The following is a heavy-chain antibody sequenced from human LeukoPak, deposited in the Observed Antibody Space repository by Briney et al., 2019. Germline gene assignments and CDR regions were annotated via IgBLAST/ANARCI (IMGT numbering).Heavy chain of an antibody. J-gene: IGHJ4*02. CDR2: ISGSGGKT. V-gene: IGHV3-23*01. CDR1: GFAFSGSA. CDR3: ARGRGGDYVPSRFDY. D-gene: IGHD4-17*01. Sequence: PGGSLRLSCSASGFAFSGSAMGWVRQAPGKGLEWVASISGSGGKTYYADSVEGRFTISRDNSKNTLYLQMNSQRAEDTALYYCARGRGGDYVPSRFDYWGQGTLVTVAS.